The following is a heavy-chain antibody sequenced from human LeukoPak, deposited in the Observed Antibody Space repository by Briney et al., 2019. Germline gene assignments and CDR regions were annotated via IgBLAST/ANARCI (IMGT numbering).Heavy chain of an antibody. J-gene: IGHJ4*02. CDR3: VYYDSSGYYYGRLRY. V-gene: IGHV3-23*01. D-gene: IGHD3-22*01. Sequence: GGSLRLSCAASGFTFTSFSMSWVRQAPGKGLEWVSSIGFDGGTTYYADSVKGRFTISRDSSKNTVYLQMNSLRAEDTAVFFCVYYDSSGYYYGRLRYWGQGTPVTVSS. CDR2: IGFDGGTT. CDR1: GFTFTSFS.